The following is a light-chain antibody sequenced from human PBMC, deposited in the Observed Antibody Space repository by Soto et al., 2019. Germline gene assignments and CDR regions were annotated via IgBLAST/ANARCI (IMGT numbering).Light chain of an antibody. J-gene: IGKJ4*01. V-gene: IGKV1-33*01. Sequence: DVPVTQTPSSLSASVGDRVTITCQASQDISNYLNWYQQKPGKAPKLLIYDASNLETGVPSRFSGSGSGTDFTFTISSLQPEDIATYYCQQYDNLPLTFGGGTKVDI. CDR3: QQYDNLPLT. CDR2: DAS. CDR1: QDISNY.